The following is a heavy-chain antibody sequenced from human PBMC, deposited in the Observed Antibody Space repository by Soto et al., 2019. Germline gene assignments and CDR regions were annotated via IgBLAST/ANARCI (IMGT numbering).Heavy chain of an antibody. V-gene: IGHV1-69*06. CDR3: ARDLPSLEVRSYGMDV. Sequence: QVKLVQSGAEVKKPGSSVKVSCKVSGGTFSSYRFSWVRQAPGQGLEWMGGITPVFGTPDYAQKFQGRVTVTADRSTNTAYMELSRLTSEDTAVYYCARDLPSLEVRSYGMDVWGQGTTVTVSS. J-gene: IGHJ6*02. CDR1: GGTFSSYR. CDR2: ITPVFGTP. D-gene: IGHD3-10*01.